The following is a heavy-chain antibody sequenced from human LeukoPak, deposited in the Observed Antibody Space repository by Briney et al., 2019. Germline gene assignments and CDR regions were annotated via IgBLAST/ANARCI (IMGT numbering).Heavy chain of an antibody. D-gene: IGHD6-19*01. V-gene: IGHV1-18*01. Sequence: ASVKVSCKASGYTFTSYGISWVRQAPGQGLEWMGWISAYNGNTNYAQKLQGRVTMTTDTSTSTAYMELRSLRSDDTAVYYCAKQTHQRTAVAGTFDYWGQGTLVTVSS. J-gene: IGHJ4*02. CDR3: AKQTHQRTAVAGTFDY. CDR1: GYTFTSYG. CDR2: ISAYNGNT.